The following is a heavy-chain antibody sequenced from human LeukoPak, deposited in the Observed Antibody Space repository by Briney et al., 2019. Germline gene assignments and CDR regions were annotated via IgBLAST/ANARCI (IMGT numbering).Heavy chain of an antibody. CDR2: IYYSGST. CDR3: ARSIQWLGYYFDY. Sequence: SETLSLTCTVPGGSISSYYWSWLRQPPGKGLEWIGYIYYSGSTNYNPSLKSRVTISVDTSKNQFSLKLSSVTAADTAVYYCARSIQWLGYYFDYWGQGTLVTVSS. V-gene: IGHV4-59*01. J-gene: IGHJ4*02. CDR1: GGSISSYY. D-gene: IGHD5-12*01.